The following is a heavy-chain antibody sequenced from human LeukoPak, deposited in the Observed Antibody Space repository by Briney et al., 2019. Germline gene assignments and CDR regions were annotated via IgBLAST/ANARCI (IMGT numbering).Heavy chain of an antibody. CDR3: ARESHYYDSSGFLYYYGMDV. CDR2: ISVYNGNP. D-gene: IGHD3-22*01. CDR1: GYTFTSYG. J-gene: IGHJ6*02. Sequence: ASVKVSCKASGYTFTSYGIGWVRQAPGQGLKWMGWISVYNGNPNYAEKLQGRVTMTTDTSTSTAYMELRSLRSDDTAVYYCARESHYYDSSGFLYYYGMDVWGQGTTVTVSS. V-gene: IGHV1-18*01.